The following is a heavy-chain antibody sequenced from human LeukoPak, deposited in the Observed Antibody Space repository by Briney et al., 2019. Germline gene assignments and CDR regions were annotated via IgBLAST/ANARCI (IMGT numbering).Heavy chain of an antibody. CDR3: ARVRGPIVRGAITDY. V-gene: IGHV3-7*01. Sequence: GGSLRLSCAASGFTFSSYWMSWVRQAPVKVLEWVANIKQDGSEKYYVDSVKGRFTISRDNAKNSLYLQMNSLRAEDTAVYYCARVRGPIVRGAITDYWGQGTLVTVSS. CDR2: IKQDGSEK. J-gene: IGHJ4*02. D-gene: IGHD3-10*01. CDR1: GFTFSSYW.